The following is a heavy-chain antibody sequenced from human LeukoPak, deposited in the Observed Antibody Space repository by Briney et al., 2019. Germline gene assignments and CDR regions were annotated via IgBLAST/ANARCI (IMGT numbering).Heavy chain of an antibody. V-gene: IGHV4-59*08. D-gene: IGHD7-27*01. CDR2: IYYTGST. J-gene: IGHJ3*02. Sequence: SETLSLTCTVSGGSISSYYWSWIRQPPGKGLECIGYIYYTGSTNYNPSLKSRVTISVDTSKNQFSLKLSSVTAADTAVYYCARFRTGDAFDIWSQGTMVTVSS. CDR1: GGSISSYY. CDR3: ARFRTGDAFDI.